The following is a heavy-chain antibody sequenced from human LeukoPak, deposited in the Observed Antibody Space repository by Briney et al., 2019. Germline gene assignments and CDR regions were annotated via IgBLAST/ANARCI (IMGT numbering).Heavy chain of an antibody. J-gene: IGHJ1*01. CDR2: INHSGGT. D-gene: IGHD3-10*01. CDR3: ASSPRGTEYFHH. Sequence: PSETLSLTCAVYGGSFSDYYWSWIRQPPGKGLEWIGEINHSGGTNYNPSLKSRVTISIDTSKNQFSLKLSSVTAADTAVYHCASSPRGTEYFHHWGQGTLVTVSS. V-gene: IGHV4-34*01. CDR1: GGSFSDYY.